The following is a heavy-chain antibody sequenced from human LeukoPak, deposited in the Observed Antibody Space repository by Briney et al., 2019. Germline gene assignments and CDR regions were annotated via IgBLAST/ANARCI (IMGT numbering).Heavy chain of an antibody. V-gene: IGHV3-64*01. D-gene: IGHD6-13*01. CDR3: AREGYSSPFDY. J-gene: IGHJ4*02. Sequence: SGGSLRLSCAASGFTFSSYAIHWVRQAPGKGLEYVSSISGNGDSTFYANSVKGRFTISRDNSKNTLYLQMGSLRAEDMAVYYCAREGYSSPFDYWGQGTLVTVSS. CDR2: ISGNGDST. CDR1: GFTFSSYA.